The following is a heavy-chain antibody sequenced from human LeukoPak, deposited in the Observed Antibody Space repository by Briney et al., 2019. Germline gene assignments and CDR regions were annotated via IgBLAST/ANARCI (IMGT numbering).Heavy chain of an antibody. CDR2: IYYSGTT. J-gene: IGHJ5*02. V-gene: IGHV4-30-4*08. CDR1: GGSISSGAYF. D-gene: IGHD1-14*01. CDR3: ARHRRGSGSNWFDP. Sequence: SQTLSLTCTVSGGSISSGAYFWSWIRQHPGKGLEWIGFIYYSGTTYYNPSLKSRVTISVDTSKNQFSLKLNSVTATGTSIYYCARHRRGSGSNWFDPWGQGTLVTVSS.